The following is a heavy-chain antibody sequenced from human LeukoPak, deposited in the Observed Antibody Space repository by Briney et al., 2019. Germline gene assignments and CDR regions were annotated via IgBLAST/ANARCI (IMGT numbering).Heavy chain of an antibody. D-gene: IGHD2-2*01. V-gene: IGHV4-39*07. Sequence: SETLSLTCTVSGGSISSSSYYWGWVRQPPGRGLEWIGSFYYSGSTYYNPSLRSRVTISVDTSKNQFSLKLSSVTAADTAVYYCARVGGYAEADYWGQGTLVTVSS. CDR2: FYYSGST. CDR1: GGSISSSSYY. J-gene: IGHJ4*02. CDR3: ARVGGYAEADY.